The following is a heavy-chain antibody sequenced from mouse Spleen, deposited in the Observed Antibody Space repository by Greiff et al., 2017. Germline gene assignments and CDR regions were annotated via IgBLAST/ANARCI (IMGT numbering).Heavy chain of an antibody. CDR3: AREGDWDVIYWYFDV. CDR2: INYDGSST. J-gene: IGHJ1*01. D-gene: IGHD4-1*01. V-gene: IGHV5-16*01. CDR1: GFTFSDYY. Sequence: EVKLVESEGGLVQPGSSMKLSCTASGFTFSDYYMAWVRQVPEKGLEWVANINYDGSSTYYLDSLKSRFIISRDNAKNILYLQMSSLKSEDTATYYCAREGDWDVIYWYFDVWGAGTTVTVSS.